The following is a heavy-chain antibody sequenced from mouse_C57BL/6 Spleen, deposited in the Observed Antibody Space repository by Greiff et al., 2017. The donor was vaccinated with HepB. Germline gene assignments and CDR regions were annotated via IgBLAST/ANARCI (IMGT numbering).Heavy chain of an antibody. CDR1: GYTFTDYY. Sequence: EVQLQQSGPELVKPGASVKISCKASGYTFTDYYMNWVKQSHGKSLEWIRDINPNNGGTSYNQKFKGKATLTVDKSSSTAYMELRSLTSEDSAVYYCARGGIYYGHFDYWGQGTTLTVSS. D-gene: IGHD2-1*01. CDR3: ARGGIYYGHFDY. CDR2: INPNNGGT. J-gene: IGHJ2*01. V-gene: IGHV1-26*01.